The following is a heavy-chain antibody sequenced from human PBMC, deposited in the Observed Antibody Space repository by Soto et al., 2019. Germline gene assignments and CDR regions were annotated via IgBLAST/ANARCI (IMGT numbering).Heavy chain of an antibody. CDR1: GYTFTSYG. CDR2: ISAYNGNT. V-gene: IGHV1-18*01. Sequence: GASVKVSCKASGYTFTSYGISWVRQAPGQGLEWMGWISAYNGNTNYAQKLQGRVTMTTDTSTSTAYMELRSLRSDDTAVYYCARYPPVPAATYYYYYYMDVWGKGTTVTVSS. CDR3: ARYPPVPAATYYYYYYMDV. J-gene: IGHJ6*03. D-gene: IGHD2-2*01.